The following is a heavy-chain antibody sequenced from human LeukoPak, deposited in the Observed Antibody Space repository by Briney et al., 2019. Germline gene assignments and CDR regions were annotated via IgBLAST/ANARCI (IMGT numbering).Heavy chain of an antibody. CDR2: IRSKAYGGTT. Sequence: GGSLRLSCTASGFTFGDYAMSWFRQAPGKGLEWVGFIRSKAYGGTTEYAASVKGRFTISRDDSKSIAYLQMNSLKTEDTAVYYCTRDSADYDILTGYYTSDYWGQGTLVTVSS. V-gene: IGHV3-49*03. D-gene: IGHD3-9*01. CDR3: TRDSADYDILTGYYTSDY. CDR1: GFTFGDYA. J-gene: IGHJ4*02.